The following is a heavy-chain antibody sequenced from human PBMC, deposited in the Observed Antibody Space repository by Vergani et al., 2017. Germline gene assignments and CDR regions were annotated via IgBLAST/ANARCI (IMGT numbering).Heavy chain of an antibody. CDR2: IIPIFGTA. D-gene: IGHD3-10*01. V-gene: IGHV1-69*06. Sequence: QVQLVQSGAEVKKPGSSVKVSCKASGGTFSSYAISWVRQAPGQGLEWMGGIIPIFGTANYAQKLQGRVTMTTDTSTSTAYMELRSLRSDDTAVYYCARLNEEFGEPYFDYWGQGTLVTVSS. CDR1: GGTFSSYA. J-gene: IGHJ4*02. CDR3: ARLNEEFGEPYFDY.